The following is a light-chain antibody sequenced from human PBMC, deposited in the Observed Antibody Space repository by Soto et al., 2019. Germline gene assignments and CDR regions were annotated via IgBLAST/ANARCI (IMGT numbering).Light chain of an antibody. J-gene: IGKJ1*01. Sequence: DIQMTQSPSTLSASVGDRVTITCRASQSISNWLAWYQQKPGKAPKLLSYQASTLQSGVPSRFSGSGTGTEFTLTINNLQPDDVATYYCQLLRTFGQGTKVEIK. CDR1: QSISNW. CDR3: QLLRT. V-gene: IGKV1-5*03. CDR2: QAS.